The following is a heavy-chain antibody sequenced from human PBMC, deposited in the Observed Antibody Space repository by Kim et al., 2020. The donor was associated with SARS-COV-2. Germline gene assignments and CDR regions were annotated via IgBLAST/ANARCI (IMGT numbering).Heavy chain of an antibody. CDR3: ANGGLGSGWYYYGMDV. CDR1: GFTFSSYA. CDR2: ISGSGGST. D-gene: IGHD6-19*01. J-gene: IGHJ6*02. V-gene: IGHV3-23*01. Sequence: GGSLRLSCAASGFTFSSYAMSWVRQAPGKGLEWVSAISGSGGSTYYADSVKGRFTISRDNSKNTLYLQMNSLRAEDTAVYYCANGGLGSGWYYYGMDVWGQGTTVTVSS.